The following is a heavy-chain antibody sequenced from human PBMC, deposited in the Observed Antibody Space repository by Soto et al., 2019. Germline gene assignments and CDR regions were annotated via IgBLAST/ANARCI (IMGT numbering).Heavy chain of an antibody. V-gene: IGHV4-38-2*01. Sequence: SETLALTFAVSGNSISRGYYWGWIRQPPGKGLEWIGSLYYSGGTYYNPSLKSRVTISVDTSKNQFSLKLNSVTAADTAVYYCARGIYGMDAWGQGTTVTVS. CDR1: GNSISRGYY. CDR2: LYYSGGT. J-gene: IGHJ6*02. CDR3: ARGIYGMDA.